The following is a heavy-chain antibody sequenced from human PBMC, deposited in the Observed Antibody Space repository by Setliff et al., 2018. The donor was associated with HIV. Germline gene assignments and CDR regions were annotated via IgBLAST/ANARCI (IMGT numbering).Heavy chain of an antibody. CDR3: ANGRHQLPTHKQSYYYYDMDV. V-gene: IGHV3-48*04. CDR1: GFTFSTYS. Sequence: GGSLRLSCVASGFTFSTYSMNWVRQAPGKGLEWVSYIRSSSRTIYYADSVKGRFTISRDNAKNSLYLQMNSLRAEDTAVYYCANGRHQLPTHKQSYYYYDMDVWGQGTTVTVSS. D-gene: IGHD2-2*01. J-gene: IGHJ6*02. CDR2: IRSSSRTI.